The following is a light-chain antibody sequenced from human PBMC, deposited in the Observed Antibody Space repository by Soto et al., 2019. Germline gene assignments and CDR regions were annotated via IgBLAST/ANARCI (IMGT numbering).Light chain of an antibody. CDR1: QSVSSN. CDR3: QQYKNWTRT. Sequence: EIVLTHSPSTLSLSPGSRATLSCRAGQSVSSNLALYELKPGQAARLLIYAASTRATGVPATFSGSGSGTELTITISSMKSEDFEVYFCQQYKNWTRTFGHGTKVDIK. J-gene: IGKJ1*01. V-gene: IGKV3-15*01. CDR2: AAS.